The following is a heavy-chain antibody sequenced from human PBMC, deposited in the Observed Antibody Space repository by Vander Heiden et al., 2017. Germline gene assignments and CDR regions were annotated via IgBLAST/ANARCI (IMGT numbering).Heavy chain of an antibody. V-gene: IGHV3-21*01. Sequence: EVQLVESGGGLVKPGGSLRLSCAASGFTFSSYSMNWVRQAPGKGLEWVSSISSSSSYIYYADSGKGRFTISRDNAKNSLYLKMNSLRAEETAVDYCARTRWAEKRTTVTTLGYWCQGTLVTVSS. J-gene: IGHJ4*02. CDR1: GFTFSSYS. CDR3: ARTRWAEKRTTVTTLGY. D-gene: IGHD4-17*01. CDR2: ISSSSSYI.